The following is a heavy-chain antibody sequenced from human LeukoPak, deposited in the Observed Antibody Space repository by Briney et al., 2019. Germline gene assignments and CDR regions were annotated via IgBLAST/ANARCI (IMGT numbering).Heavy chain of an antibody. Sequence: SGTLSLTCAVSGGSISSSNWWSWVRQPPGKGLEWIGEIYHSGSTNYNPSLKSRVTISVDKSKNQFSLKLSSVTAADTAVYYCARFYDILTGYHSDYWGQGTLVTVSS. CDR2: IYHSGST. CDR1: GGSISSSNW. D-gene: IGHD3-9*01. V-gene: IGHV4-4*02. CDR3: ARFYDILTGYHSDY. J-gene: IGHJ4*02.